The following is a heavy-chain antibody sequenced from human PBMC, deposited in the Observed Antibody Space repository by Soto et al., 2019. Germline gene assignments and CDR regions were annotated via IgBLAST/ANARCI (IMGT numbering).Heavy chain of an antibody. Sequence: PSETLSLTCTVSGGSISSSSYYWGWIRQPPGKGLEWIGSIYYIGSTYYNPSLKSRVTISVDTSKNQFSLKLSSVTAADTAVYYCATTELTMVLLPFDPWGQG. V-gene: IGHV4-39*01. CDR2: IYYIGST. CDR3: ATTELTMVLLPFDP. J-gene: IGHJ5*02. D-gene: IGHD3-10*01. CDR1: GGSISSSSYY.